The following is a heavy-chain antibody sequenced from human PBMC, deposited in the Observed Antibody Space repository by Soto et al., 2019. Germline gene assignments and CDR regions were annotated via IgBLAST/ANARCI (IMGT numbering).Heavy chain of an antibody. Sequence: SVKVSCKASGYTFSSYGFCWVRQAPGQGLEWMGGIIPIFGTANYAQKFQGRVTITADESTSTAYMELSSLRSEDTAMYYCARDSINTIGYHHFDSWGQGTLVTVSS. CDR3: ARDSINTIGYHHFDS. J-gene: IGHJ5*01. D-gene: IGHD3-22*01. V-gene: IGHV1-69*13. CDR1: GYTFSSYG. CDR2: IIPIFGTA.